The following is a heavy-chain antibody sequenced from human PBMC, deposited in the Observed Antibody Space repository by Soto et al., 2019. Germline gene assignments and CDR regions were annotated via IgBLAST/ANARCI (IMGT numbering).Heavy chain of an antibody. CDR3: AKGLGWRVLGDAFDI. CDR2: IPYDGTNK. D-gene: IGHD3-16*01. CDR1: GITFSSYG. V-gene: IGHV3-30*18. J-gene: IGHJ3*02. Sequence: QVQLVESGGGVVQPGRSLRLSCAASGITFSSYGMHWVRQAPGKGLEWVAVIPYDGTNKYYGDSVKGRFSISRDNSKNTLYLQMNSLRAEDTAAYYCAKGLGWRVLGDAFDIWGQGTMVTVSS.